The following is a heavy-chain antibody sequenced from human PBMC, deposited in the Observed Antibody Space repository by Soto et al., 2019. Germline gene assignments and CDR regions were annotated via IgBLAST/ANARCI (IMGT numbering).Heavy chain of an antibody. V-gene: IGHV3-23*01. J-gene: IGHJ4*02. CDR3: GSDFWGGYYILEVARYYFDY. CDR1: GFTFSSYA. CDR2: ISGSGGST. D-gene: IGHD3-3*01. Sequence: GGSLRLSCAASGFTFSSYAMSWVRQAPGKGLEWVSAISGSGGSTYYADSVKGRFTISRDNSKNTLYLQMNSLRAEDTAVYYCGSDFWGGYYILEVARYYFDYWGQGTLVTVSS.